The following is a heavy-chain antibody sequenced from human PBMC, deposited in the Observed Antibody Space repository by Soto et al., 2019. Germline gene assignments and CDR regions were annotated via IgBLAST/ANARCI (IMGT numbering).Heavy chain of an antibody. J-gene: IGHJ6*02. Sequence: ASVKVSCKASGYTFTSYYMHWVRQAPGQGLEWMGIINPSGGSTSYAQKSQGRVTMTRDTSTSTVYMELSSLRSEDTAVYYCAREHDYYDSSGYNYYYYGMDVWGQGTTVTVSS. CDR2: INPSGGST. V-gene: IGHV1-46*01. CDR3: AREHDYYDSSGYNYYYYGMDV. D-gene: IGHD3-22*01. CDR1: GYTFTSYY.